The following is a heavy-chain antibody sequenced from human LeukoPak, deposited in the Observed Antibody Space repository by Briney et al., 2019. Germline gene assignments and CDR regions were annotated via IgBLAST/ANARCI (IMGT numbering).Heavy chain of an antibody. D-gene: IGHD1-26*01. CDR2: IYYSGST. CDR1: GGSISSYY. Sequence: SETLSLICTVSGGSISSYYWSWIRQPPGKGLEGIGYIYYSGSTNYIPSLKSRVTISVDTSKNQFSLKLSSVTAADTAVYYCASSEWVGASRNWFDPWGQGALVTVSS. J-gene: IGHJ5*02. CDR3: ASSEWVGASRNWFDP. V-gene: IGHV4-59*12.